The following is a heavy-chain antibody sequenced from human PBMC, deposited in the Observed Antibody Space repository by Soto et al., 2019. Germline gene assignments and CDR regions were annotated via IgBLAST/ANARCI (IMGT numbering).Heavy chain of an antibody. CDR2: ISAYNGNT. CDR1: GYTFTSYG. J-gene: IGHJ5*02. Sequence: QVQLVQSGAEVKKPGASVKVSCKASGYTFTSYGISWVRQAPGQGLEWMGWISAYNGNTNYAQKLQGRVTMTTDTSTSTAYMELRSLRXXXTXXYXXXXXXXXXAXXFTAGDWFDPWGQGTLVTVSS. D-gene: IGHD6-25*01. V-gene: IGHV1-18*01. CDR3: XXXXXXXAXXFTAGDWFDP.